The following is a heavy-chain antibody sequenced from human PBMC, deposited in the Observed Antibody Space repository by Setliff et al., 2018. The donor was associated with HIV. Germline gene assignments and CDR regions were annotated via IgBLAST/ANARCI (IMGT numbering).Heavy chain of an antibody. Sequence: SETLSLTCTVSGDSISSDAYYWSWIRQHPEKGLEWVGYISYSGGSYYNPSLKSRISISMDTSKNQFSLKLKSVTAADTAVYYCARLNVEMFVVMAATPGWFGPWGQGILGTVSS. V-gene: IGHV4-31*03. CDR1: GDSISSDAYY. D-gene: IGHD2-15*01. CDR2: ISYSGGS. J-gene: IGHJ5*02. CDR3: ARLNVEMFVVMAATPGWFGP.